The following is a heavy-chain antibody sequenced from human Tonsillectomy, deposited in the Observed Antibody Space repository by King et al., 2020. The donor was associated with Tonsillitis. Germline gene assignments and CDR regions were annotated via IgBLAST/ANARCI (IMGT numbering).Heavy chain of an antibody. V-gene: IGHV3-11*06. D-gene: IGHD6-13*01. Sequence: VQLVESGGGLVKPGESLRLSCAASGFTFSDYYMSWIRQAPGKGLEWFSYISPSSTYTKYADSVKGRFTISRDNAQKSLYLQLNSLRAEDKAIYYCARGAAGPFDNWGKGTLVTVSS. J-gene: IGHJ4*02. CDR2: ISPSSTYT. CDR3: ARGAAGPFDN. CDR1: GFTFSDYY.